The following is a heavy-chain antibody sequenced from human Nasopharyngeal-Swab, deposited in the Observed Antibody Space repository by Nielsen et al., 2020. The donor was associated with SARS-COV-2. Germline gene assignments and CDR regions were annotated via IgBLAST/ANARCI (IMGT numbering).Heavy chain of an antibody. D-gene: IGHD3-10*01. CDR3: TTELLLWFGEGGSWFDP. V-gene: IGHV3-15*01. CDR2: IKSKTDGGTT. J-gene: IGHJ5*02. Sequence: VRQAPGKGLEWVGRIKSKTDGGTTDYAAPVKGRFTISRDDSKNTLYLQMNSLKTEDTAVYYCTTELLLWFGEGGSWFDPWGQGTLVTSPQ.